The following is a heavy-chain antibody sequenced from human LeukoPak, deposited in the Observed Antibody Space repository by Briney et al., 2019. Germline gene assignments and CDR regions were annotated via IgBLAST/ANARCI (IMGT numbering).Heavy chain of an antibody. D-gene: IGHD3-22*01. V-gene: IGHV3-48*01. Sequence: GGSLRLSCEASGFTFSSHSMNWVRQAPGKGLEWVSYISGGSDTIYYADSVKGRFTIYRDNAEHSLYLQMSSLRAEDTAVYYCARLDRYYFDSSGYTYYYYMDVWGKGTTVTVSS. J-gene: IGHJ6*03. CDR2: ISGGSDTI. CDR1: GFTFSSHS. CDR3: ARLDRYYFDSSGYTYYYYMDV.